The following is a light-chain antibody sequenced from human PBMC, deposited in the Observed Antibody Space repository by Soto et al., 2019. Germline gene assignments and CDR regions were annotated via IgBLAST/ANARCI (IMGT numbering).Light chain of an antibody. CDR1: QSVSNNY. Sequence: IVLTQFPGTLSLSPGERATLSCGASQSVSNNYLAWYQQKPGQAPRLLIYGASNRATGIPDRFSGIGSGTYFTLTISRLEPEDFAVDYCQQYGSSGTFGQGTKVDIK. CDR2: GAS. CDR3: QQYGSSGT. V-gene: IGKV3-20*01. J-gene: IGKJ1*01.